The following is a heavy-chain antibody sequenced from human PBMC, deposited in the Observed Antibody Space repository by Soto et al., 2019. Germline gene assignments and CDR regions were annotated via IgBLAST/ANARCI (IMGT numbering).Heavy chain of an antibody. J-gene: IGHJ4*02. CDR3: ARGQEGVVATH. CDR1: GGSLSGYY. Sequence: QVQLQQWGAGLLKPSETLSLNCAVTGGSLSGYYWSWIRQPPGKGLEWIGEVKDGGHTNYSPSLRCRVTISSDTSNNQFSRRLNSVTAADTGVYYCARGQEGVVATHWDQGSLVTVSS. CDR2: VKDGGHT. V-gene: IGHV4-34*01. D-gene: IGHD5-12*01.